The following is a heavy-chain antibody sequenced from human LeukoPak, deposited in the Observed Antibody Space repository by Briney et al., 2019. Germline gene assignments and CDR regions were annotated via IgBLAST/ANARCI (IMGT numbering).Heavy chain of an antibody. CDR1: GGSISSSSYY. CDR2: IYYSGST. V-gene: IGHV4-39*07. J-gene: IGHJ4*02. D-gene: IGHD6-13*01. CDR3: ARARAASGQTILDY. Sequence: PSETLSLTCTVSGGSISSSSYYWGWIRQPPGKGLEWIGSIYYSGSTKYNPSLESRVTISVDTSKNQLSLNLNSVTAADTAVYYCARARAASGQTILDYWGQGTLVTVSS.